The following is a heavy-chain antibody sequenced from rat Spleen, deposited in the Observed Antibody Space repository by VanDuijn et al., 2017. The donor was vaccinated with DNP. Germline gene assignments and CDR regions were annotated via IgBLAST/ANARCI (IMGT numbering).Heavy chain of an antibody. D-gene: IGHD4-6*01. J-gene: IGHJ4*01. CDR1: GFTFSNYD. Sequence: EVQLVETGGGLVQPGRSLKLSCAASGFTFSNYDMAWVRQAPGKGLEWVASITNSGDSSYYSDSVKGRFSISRDNAKSTLYLQLNSLQTDDTGTYYCTRDWAPANVMDAWGQGASVTVSS. V-gene: IGHV5-27*01. CDR2: ITNSGDSS. CDR3: TRDWAPANVMDA.